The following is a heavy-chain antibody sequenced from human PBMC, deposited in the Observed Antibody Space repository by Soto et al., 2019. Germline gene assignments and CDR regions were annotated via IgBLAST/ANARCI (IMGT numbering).Heavy chain of an antibody. CDR3: ARTTTIFGVVIIRYFDH. CDR1: GYTFTSYI. Sequence: QVQLVQSGAEVKRPGASVKLSCEASGYTFTSYIISWVRQAPGQGLQWMGWISVHNGDTDYAQNLQGRVTMTTDTSTNTAYMELRSLRSDDTAVYYCARTTTIFGVVIIRYFDHWGQGALVTVSS. J-gene: IGHJ4*02. D-gene: IGHD3-3*01. V-gene: IGHV1-18*01. CDR2: ISVHNGDT.